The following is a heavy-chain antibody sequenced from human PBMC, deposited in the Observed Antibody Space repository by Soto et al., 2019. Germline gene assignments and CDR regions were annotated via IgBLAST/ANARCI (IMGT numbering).Heavy chain of an antibody. CDR1: GGSISSYY. CDR2: IYYSGST. V-gene: IGHV4-59*01. D-gene: IGHD3-10*01. Sequence: SETLSLTCTVSGGSISSYYWSWIRQPPGKGLEWIGYIYYSGSTNYNPSLKSRVTISVDTSKNQFSLKLSSVTAADTAVYYCARARQRTYYYGSGSYYRSSDYYYMDVWGKGTTVTVSS. J-gene: IGHJ6*03. CDR3: ARARQRTYYYGSGSYYRSSDYYYMDV.